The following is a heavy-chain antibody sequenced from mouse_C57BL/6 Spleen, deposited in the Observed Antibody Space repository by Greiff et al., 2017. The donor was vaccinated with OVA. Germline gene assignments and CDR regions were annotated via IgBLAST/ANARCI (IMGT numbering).Heavy chain of an antibody. CDR1: GFSLTSYG. Sequence: VQLQQSGPGLVQPSQSLSITCTVSGFSLTSYGVHWVRQSPGKGLEWLGVIWSGGSTDYNAAFISRLSISKDNSKSQVFFKMNSLQADDTAIYYCARNYGGIFDYGGQGTTLTVSS. J-gene: IGHJ2*01. CDR2: IWSGGST. V-gene: IGHV2-2*01. CDR3: ARNYGGIFDY. D-gene: IGHD1-1*01.